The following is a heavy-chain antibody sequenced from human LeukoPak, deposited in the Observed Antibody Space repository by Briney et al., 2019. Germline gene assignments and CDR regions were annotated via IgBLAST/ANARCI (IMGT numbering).Heavy chain of an antibody. D-gene: IGHD3-3*01. J-gene: IGHJ4*02. Sequence: ASVKVSCKASGYTFTSYGISWVRQAPGQGLEWMGWISAYNGNTNYAQKLQGRVTMTTDTSTSTAYMGLRSLRSDDTAVYYCARELRFLEWFRGLDYWGQGTLVTVSS. CDR3: ARELRFLEWFRGLDY. V-gene: IGHV1-18*01. CDR1: GYTFTSYG. CDR2: ISAYNGNT.